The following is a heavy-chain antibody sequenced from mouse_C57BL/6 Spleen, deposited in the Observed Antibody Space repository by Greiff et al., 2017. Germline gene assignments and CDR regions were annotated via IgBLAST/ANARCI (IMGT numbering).Heavy chain of an antibody. CDR2: ISSGSSTI. V-gene: IGHV5-17*01. J-gene: IGHJ1*03. Sequence: EVQLVESGGGLVKPGGSLKLSCAASGFTFSDYGMHWVRQAPEQGLEWVAYISSGSSTIYYADTVKGRFTISRDNAKNTLFLQMTSLRSEDRAMYDCAGKDYYGSSLGYFDVWGTGTTVTVSS. CDR3: AGKDYYGSSLGYFDV. D-gene: IGHD1-1*01. CDR1: GFTFSDYG.